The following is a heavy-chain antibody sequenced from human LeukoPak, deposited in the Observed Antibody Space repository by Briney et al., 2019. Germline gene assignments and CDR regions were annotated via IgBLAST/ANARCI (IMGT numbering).Heavy chain of an antibody. V-gene: IGHV3-7*01. D-gene: IGHD6-13*01. CDR3: AREGKQPTLGP. Sequence: GGSLRLSCAASGFTFSSYWMSWVRQAPGKGLEWVANIKKDGSEKYYVDSVKGRFTISRDNAKNSLYLQMNSLRAEDTAVYYCAREGKQPTLGPWGQGTLVTVSS. CDR2: IKKDGSEK. CDR1: GFTFSSYW. J-gene: IGHJ5*02.